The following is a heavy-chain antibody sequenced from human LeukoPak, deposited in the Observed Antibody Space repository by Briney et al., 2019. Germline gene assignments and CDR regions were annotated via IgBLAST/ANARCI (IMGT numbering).Heavy chain of an antibody. CDR2: INPNSGGT. CDR3: ATGYDFWSVAGMDV. D-gene: IGHD3-3*01. CDR1: GYTFTGYY. J-gene: IGHJ6*02. Sequence: ASVKVSCKASGYTFTGYYMHWVRQAPGQGLEWMGWINPNSGGTNYAQKLQGRVTMTTDTSTSTAYMELSSLRSEDTAVYYCATGYDFWSVAGMDVWGQGTTVTVSS. V-gene: IGHV1-2*02.